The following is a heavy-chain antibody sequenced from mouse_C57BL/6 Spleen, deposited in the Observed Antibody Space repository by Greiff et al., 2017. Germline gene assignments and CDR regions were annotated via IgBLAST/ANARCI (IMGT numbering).Heavy chain of an antibody. V-gene: IGHV1-72*01. Sequence: QVQLQQPGAELVKPGASVKMSCKASGYTFTSYWMHWVKQRPGRGLDWIGRIDPISGGTKYNEKFKSKATLTVDKPSSTAYMQLSSLTSEDSAVYYGARDYGKSLCFAYWGQGTLVTVSA. D-gene: IGHD1-1*01. J-gene: IGHJ3*01. CDR3: ARDYGKSLCFAY. CDR1: GYTFTSYW. CDR2: IDPISGGT.